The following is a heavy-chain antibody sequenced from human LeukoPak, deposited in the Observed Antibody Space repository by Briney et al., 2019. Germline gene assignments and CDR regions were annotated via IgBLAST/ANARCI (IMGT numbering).Heavy chain of an antibody. CDR3: AELGITMIGGV. CDR2: INSDGSAI. D-gene: IGHD3-10*02. J-gene: IGHJ6*04. Sequence: GGSLRLSCAASGFTFRNFEMNWVRQAPGKGLEWISYINSDGSAIYYADSVKGRFTISRDNDKNSVYLQMNSLRAEDTAVYYCAELGITMIGGVWGKGTTVTISS. V-gene: IGHV3-48*03. CDR1: GFTFRNFE.